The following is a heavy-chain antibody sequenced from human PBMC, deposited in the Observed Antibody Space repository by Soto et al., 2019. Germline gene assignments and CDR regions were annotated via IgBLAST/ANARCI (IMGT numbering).Heavy chain of an antibody. CDR3: AREGQLGY. D-gene: IGHD6-6*01. J-gene: IGHJ4*02. CDR2: ISGYNGNT. Sequence: QVPLVQSGAEVKQPGASVKVSCKTSGYTFSSYGFSWVRQAPGQGLEWIGWISGYNGNTNYAQRFQGRVTMTTDTSTSTAYMELRSLRSDDTAVYYCAREGQLGYWGQGTLVTVSS. CDR1: GYTFSSYG. V-gene: IGHV1-18*01.